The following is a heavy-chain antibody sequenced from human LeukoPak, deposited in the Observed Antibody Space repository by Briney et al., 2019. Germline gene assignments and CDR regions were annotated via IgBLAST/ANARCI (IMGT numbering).Heavy chain of an antibody. CDR2: IDASGGST. D-gene: IGHD6-19*01. Sequence: GGSLRLSCAASGFTFGSYAMTWVRQAPGKGLEWVSSIDASGGSTYYADSVKGRFTISRDNSKNTFYLQMNTLRADDTAVYYCAKGSGSGWYGWFAPWGQGTLVAVSS. V-gene: IGHV3-23*01. CDR1: GFTFGSYA. J-gene: IGHJ5*02. CDR3: AKGSGSGWYGWFAP.